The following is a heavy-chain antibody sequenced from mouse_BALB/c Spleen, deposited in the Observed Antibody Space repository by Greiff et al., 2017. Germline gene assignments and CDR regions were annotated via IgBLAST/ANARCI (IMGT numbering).Heavy chain of an antibody. D-gene: IGHD2-14*01. V-gene: IGHV3-2*02. CDR2: ISYSGST. CDR3: ARGYDGTPFAY. J-gene: IGHJ3*01. CDR1: GYSITSDYA. Sequence: DVQLQESGPGLVKPSQSLSLTCTVTGYSITSDYAWNWIRQFPGNKLEWMGYISYSGSTSYNPSLKSRISITRDTSKNQFFLQLNSVTTEDTATYYCARGYDGTPFAYWGQGTLVTVSA.